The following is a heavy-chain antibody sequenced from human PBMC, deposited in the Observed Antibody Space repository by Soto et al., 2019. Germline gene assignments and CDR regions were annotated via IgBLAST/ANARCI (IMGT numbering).Heavy chain of an antibody. Sequence: EAQLLESGGGLVQPGGSLRLSCSASGFTFSSYAMNWVRQAPGKGLEWVSGIGGSGESTYYPDSVKGRFTISRDNSKNTLYLEMNSLRVDDTAVYYCAKDPQYDFWSGYYNFAMDVWGQGTTVTVSS. CDR2: IGGSGEST. J-gene: IGHJ6*02. CDR1: GFTFSSYA. V-gene: IGHV3-23*01. CDR3: AKDPQYDFWSGYYNFAMDV. D-gene: IGHD3-3*01.